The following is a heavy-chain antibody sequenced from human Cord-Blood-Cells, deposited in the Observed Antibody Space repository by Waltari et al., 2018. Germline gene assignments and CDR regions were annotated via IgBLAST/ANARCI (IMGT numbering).Heavy chain of an antibody. CDR1: GYSISSGYY. CDR3: ASDRADSSWFDY. D-gene: IGHD6-13*01. CDR2: IYHSGST. J-gene: IGHJ4*02. Sequence: QVQLQESGPGLVKPSETLSLTCAVSGYSISSGYYWGWIRQPPGKGLEWIGSIYHSGSTYYNPSLKSRVTISVDTSKNQFSLKLSSVTAADTAVYYCASDRADSSWFDYWGQGTLVTVSS. V-gene: IGHV4-38-2*01.